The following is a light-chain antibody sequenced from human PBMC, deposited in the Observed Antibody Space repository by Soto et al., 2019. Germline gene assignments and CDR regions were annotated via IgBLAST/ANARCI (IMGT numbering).Light chain of an antibody. CDR2: AAS. J-gene: IGKJ3*01. CDR3: QQANSFPFT. Sequence: DIQMTQSPSSVSASVGDRVTITCRASQGIASWLAWYQQKSGEAPNLLIYAASNWQSGVPSRFSGSGSGTDFTLTISSLQPEDSATYYCQQANSFPFTFGPGTKVDIK. CDR1: QGIASW. V-gene: IGKV1-12*01.